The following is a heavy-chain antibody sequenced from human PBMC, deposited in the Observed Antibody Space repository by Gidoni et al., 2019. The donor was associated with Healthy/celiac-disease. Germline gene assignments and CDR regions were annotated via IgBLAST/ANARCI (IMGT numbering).Heavy chain of an antibody. CDR1: GGSISSSSYY. Sequence: QLQLQESGPGLAKPSETLSLTCTVSGGSISSSSYYWGWIRQPPGKGLEWIGSIYYSGSTYYNPSLKSRVTISVVTSKNQFSLKLSSVTAADTAVYYCARHRSYSSSWFYFDYWGQGTLVTVSS. CDR2: IYYSGST. V-gene: IGHV4-39*01. D-gene: IGHD6-13*01. J-gene: IGHJ4*02. CDR3: ARHRSYSSSWFYFDY.